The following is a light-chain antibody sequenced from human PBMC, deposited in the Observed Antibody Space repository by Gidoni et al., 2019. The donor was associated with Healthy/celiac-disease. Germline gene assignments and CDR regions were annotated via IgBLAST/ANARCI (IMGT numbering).Light chain of an antibody. CDR1: QSISSY. J-gene: IGKJ1*01. CDR2: AAS. V-gene: IGKV1-39*01. Sequence: DIRMTQSPSSLSASVGDRVTITCRASQSISSYLNWYQQKPGKAPKLLIYAASSLQSGVPSRFSGSGSGTDFTLTISSPQPEDFATYYCQQSYSTSWTFGQGTKVEIK. CDR3: QQSYSTSWT.